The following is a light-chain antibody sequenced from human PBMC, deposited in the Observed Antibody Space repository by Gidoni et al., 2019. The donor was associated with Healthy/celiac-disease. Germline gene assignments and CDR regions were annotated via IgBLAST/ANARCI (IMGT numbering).Light chain of an antibody. J-gene: IGKJ4*01. V-gene: IGKV1-9*01. CDR3: QQLNSYPRLT. CDR2: AAS. CDR1: QAISSY. Sequence: DIRLTKSPSFLSSSLGDRVTITCRRRQAISSYLAWYQQKPGKAPKLLIYAASTLQSGVLSSCSGSGAGTEFTLTISSLQPEDVATYYCQQLNSYPRLTFGGGTKVEIK.